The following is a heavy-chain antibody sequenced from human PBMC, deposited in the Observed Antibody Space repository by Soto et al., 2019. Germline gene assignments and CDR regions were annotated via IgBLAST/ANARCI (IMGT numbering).Heavy chain of an antibody. CDR3: AGSELVRAYYFDY. Sequence: GGSLRLSCAASGFTFSSYEMNWVRQAPGKGLEWVSYISSSGSTIYYADSVKGRFTISRDNAKNSLYLQMNSLRAEDTAVYYCAGSELVRAYYFDYWGQGTLVTVSS. CDR1: GFTFSSYE. J-gene: IGHJ4*02. CDR2: ISSSGSTI. V-gene: IGHV3-48*03. D-gene: IGHD6-6*01.